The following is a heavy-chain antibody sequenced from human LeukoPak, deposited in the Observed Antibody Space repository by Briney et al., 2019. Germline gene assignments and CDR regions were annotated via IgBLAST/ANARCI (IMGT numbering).Heavy chain of an antibody. CDR1: GYSISSGYF. CDR2: MYHSGTT. J-gene: IGHJ6*03. D-gene: IGHD6-19*01. CDR3: ARETYSSGWYPPYMDV. Sequence: SETLSLTCTLSGYSISSGYFWGWIRQPPGKGLEWIGSMYHSGTTYYNPSLKSRVTISVDTSKNQFSLKLSSVTAADTAVYYCARETYSSGWYPPYMDVWGKGTTVTISS. V-gene: IGHV4-38-2*02.